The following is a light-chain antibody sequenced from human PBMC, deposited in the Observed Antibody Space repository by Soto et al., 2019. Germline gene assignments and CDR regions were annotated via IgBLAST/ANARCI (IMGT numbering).Light chain of an antibody. CDR3: QHYNTYPWT. Sequence: TQSPATLSVSPGERVTLSCRASQSVDISLAWYQQKPGKAPKLLIYKASSLQSGVSSRFSGGGSGTEFTLTISSLQPDDFATYYCQHYNTYPWTFGQGTKVDIK. V-gene: IGKV1-5*03. J-gene: IGKJ1*01. CDR1: QSVDIS. CDR2: KAS.